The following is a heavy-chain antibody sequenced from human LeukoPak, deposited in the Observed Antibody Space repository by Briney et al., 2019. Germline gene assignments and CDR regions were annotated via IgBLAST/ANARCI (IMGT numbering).Heavy chain of an antibody. V-gene: IGHV4-59*01. CDR3: ARASYSSGWYASDY. Sequence: SSETLSLTCTVSGGSISSYYWSWIRQPPGKGLEWIGYIYYSGSTNYNPSLKSRVTISVDTSKNQFSLKLSSVTAADTAVYYCARASYSSGWYASDYWGQGTLVTVSS. CDR1: GGSISSYY. CDR2: IYYSGST. J-gene: IGHJ4*02. D-gene: IGHD6-19*01.